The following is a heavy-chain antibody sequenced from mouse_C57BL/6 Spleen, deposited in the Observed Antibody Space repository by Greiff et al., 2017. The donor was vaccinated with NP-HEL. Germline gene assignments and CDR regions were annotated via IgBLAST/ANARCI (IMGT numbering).Heavy chain of an antibody. J-gene: IGHJ2*01. D-gene: IGHD2-3*01. CDR2: IYPGSGST. Sequence: VQLQQPGAELVKPGASVKMSCKASGYTFTSYWITWVKQRPGQGLEWIGDIYPGSGSTNYNEKFKSKATMTVDTASITAYMQLSSLTSEDSAVYYCAVYDGYYFDYWGQGTTLTVSS. V-gene: IGHV1-55*01. CDR3: AVYDGYYFDY. CDR1: GYTFTSYW.